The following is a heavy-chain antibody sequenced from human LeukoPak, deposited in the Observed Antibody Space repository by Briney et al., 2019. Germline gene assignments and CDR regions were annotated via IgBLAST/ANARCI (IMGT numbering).Heavy chain of an antibody. J-gene: IGHJ4*02. Sequence: GGSLRLSCAASGFIFSHYGMNWVRQAPGKGLEWVSGITSRSTTYYADSVKGRFTISRDNSKNMVWLQVNSPTAEDTATYYCAKDGNWARFEDWGQGTLVTVSS. CDR3: AKDGNWARFED. CDR2: ITSRSTT. V-gene: IGHV3-23*01. CDR1: GFIFSHYG. D-gene: IGHD7-27*01.